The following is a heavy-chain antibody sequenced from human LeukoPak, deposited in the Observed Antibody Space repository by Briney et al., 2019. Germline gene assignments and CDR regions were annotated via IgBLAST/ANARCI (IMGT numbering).Heavy chain of an antibody. V-gene: IGHV5-51*01. CDR3: ARPFGSSGWYRYFDY. J-gene: IGHJ4*02. D-gene: IGHD6-19*01. CDR1: GYSFTSYW. CDR2: IYPGDFDT. Sequence: GESLKISCKGSGYSFTSYWIGWVRQMPGKGLEWMGIIYPGDFDTRYSPSFQGQVTISADKSISTAYLQWSSLKASDTAMYYCARPFGSSGWYRYFDYWGQGTLVTVSS.